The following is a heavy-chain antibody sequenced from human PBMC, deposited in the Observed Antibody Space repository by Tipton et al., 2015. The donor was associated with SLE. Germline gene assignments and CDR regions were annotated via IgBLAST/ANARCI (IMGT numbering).Heavy chain of an antibody. J-gene: IGHJ3*02. V-gene: IGHV4-38-2*02. D-gene: IGHD6-6*01. CDR1: GYSISSGYY. CDR2: IYHSVIT. CDR3: ARDGGIAARRGAFDI. Sequence: TLSLTCTVSGYSISSGYYWGWIRQPPGKGLEWIGSIYHSVITYYNASLKSRVTISVDTSKNQFSLKLSSVTAADTAVYYCARDGGIAARRGAFDIWGQGTMVTVSS.